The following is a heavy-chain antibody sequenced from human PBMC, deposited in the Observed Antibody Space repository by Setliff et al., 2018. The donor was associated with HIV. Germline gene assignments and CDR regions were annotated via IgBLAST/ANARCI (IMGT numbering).Heavy chain of an antibody. D-gene: IGHD2-15*01. Sequence: GPSVKVSCKASGDTFNSHAISWVRQAPGQGLEWMGGIIPIFGTPNYAQKFKSRLTITADESTSTVYMELSSLRSEDTAVYYCARDSRDIVVVIAPEPEPYYYYGMDVWGEGTTVTVSS. V-gene: IGHV1-69*13. J-gene: IGHJ6*04. CDR1: GDTFNSHA. CDR2: IIPIFGTP. CDR3: ARDSRDIVVVIAPEPEPYYYYGMDV.